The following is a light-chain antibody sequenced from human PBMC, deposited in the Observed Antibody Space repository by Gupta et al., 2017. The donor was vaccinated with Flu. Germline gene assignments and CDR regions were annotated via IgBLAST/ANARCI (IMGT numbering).Light chain of an antibody. CDR2: DSS. Sequence: SYVLTQAPSVSVAPGETATITWGGDNIGSKSVHWYQQKPGQAPVLVVYDSSDRPSGIPVRFSGSSSGNTATLTISRVESGDEADFYCQVWDNSRGRAIFGGGTKLSVL. CDR3: QVWDNSRGRAI. CDR1: NIGSKS. J-gene: IGLJ2*01. V-gene: IGLV3-21*02.